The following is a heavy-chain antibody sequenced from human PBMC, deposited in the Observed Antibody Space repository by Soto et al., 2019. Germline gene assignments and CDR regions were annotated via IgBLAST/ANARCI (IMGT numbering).Heavy chain of an antibody. D-gene: IGHD6-6*01. J-gene: IGHJ4*02. CDR1: GGSIGSSTYY. Sequence: PSETLSLTCTVSGGSIGSSTYYWSWIRQPPGKGLEWIGSVYHTGTTYYNPSLKSPVTISVDTSKNQFPLKLTSVTAADTAVYYCARPHYSSSSHFDYWGQGTLVTVSS. CDR3: ARPHYSSSSHFDY. CDR2: VYHTGTT. V-gene: IGHV4-39*01.